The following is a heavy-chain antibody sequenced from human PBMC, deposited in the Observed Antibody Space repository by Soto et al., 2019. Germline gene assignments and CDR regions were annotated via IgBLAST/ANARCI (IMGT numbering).Heavy chain of an antibody. Sequence: GGSLRLSCAASGFTFSSYSMSWVRQGPGKGLEWVANINKNGGEKYYVDSVKGRFTISRDNAKNSLYLQMNSLRAEDTAVYYCARPWDTAMVSTWNYWGQGTLVTVSS. CDR1: GFTFSSYS. V-gene: IGHV3-7*03. J-gene: IGHJ4*02. CDR3: ARPWDTAMVSTWNY. CDR2: INKNGGEK. D-gene: IGHD5-18*01.